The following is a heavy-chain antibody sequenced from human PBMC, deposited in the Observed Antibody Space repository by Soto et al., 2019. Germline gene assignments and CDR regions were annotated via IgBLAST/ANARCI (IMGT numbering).Heavy chain of an antibody. V-gene: IGHV3-23*01. Sequence: EVQLLESGGGLVQPGGSLRLSCAASGFTFSSYAMKWVRQAPGKGLEWVSLIGESGTPTYYADSVKGRFTISRDNSGNTLFLEVYSLRAEDTAVYYCARYIPGVRYYGMDVWGQETTVTVSS. J-gene: IGHJ6*02. D-gene: IGHD2-2*01. CDR1: GFTFSSYA. CDR2: IGESGTPT. CDR3: ARYIPGVRYYGMDV.